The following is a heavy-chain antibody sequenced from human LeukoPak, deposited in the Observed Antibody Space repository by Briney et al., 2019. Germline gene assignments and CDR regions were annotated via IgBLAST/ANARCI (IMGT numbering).Heavy chain of an antibody. CDR3: ARGSSSSWGGRDDY. CDR1: GYTFTGYY. CDR2: INPNSGGT. J-gene: IGHJ4*02. V-gene: IGHV1-2*02. Sequence: ASVKVSCKASGYTFTGYYMHWVRQAPGQGLEWMGWINPNSGGTDFAQKFQDRVTLTRDTSISTAYMELSGLRSDDTAVYYCARGSSSSWGGRDDYWGQGTLVTVSS. D-gene: IGHD2-2*01.